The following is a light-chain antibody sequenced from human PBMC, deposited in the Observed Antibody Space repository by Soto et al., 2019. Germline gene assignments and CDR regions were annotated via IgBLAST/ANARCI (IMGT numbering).Light chain of an antibody. Sequence: EIVMTQSPATLSVSPGERATLSCRASQSVSSNLAWYQQKPAQAPRLLIFGASTRATGIPARFSGSGSGTEFALTISRLQSEDFAVYYCQQYNNWPPLTFGGGTKVEIK. CDR1: QSVSSN. V-gene: IGKV3-15*01. J-gene: IGKJ4*01. CDR3: QQYNNWPPLT. CDR2: GAS.